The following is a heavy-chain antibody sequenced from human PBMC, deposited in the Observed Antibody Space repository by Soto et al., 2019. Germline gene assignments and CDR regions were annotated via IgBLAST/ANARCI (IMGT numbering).Heavy chain of an antibody. V-gene: IGHV3-48*03. CDR2: ISSSGSTI. CDR1: GFTFSSYE. Sequence: PGGSLRLSCAASGFTFSSYEMNWVRQAPGKGLEWVSYISSSGSTIYYADSVKGRFTISRDNAKNSLYLQMNSLRAEDTAVYYCARDPFTGDAFDIWGQGTMVTVSS. CDR3: ARDPFTGDAFDI. J-gene: IGHJ3*02.